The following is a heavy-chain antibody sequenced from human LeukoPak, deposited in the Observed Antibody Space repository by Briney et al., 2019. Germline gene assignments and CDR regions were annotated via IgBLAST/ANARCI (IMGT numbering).Heavy chain of an antibody. D-gene: IGHD6-19*01. Sequence: KTSETLSLTCTVSGGSISSSSYYWGWIRQPPGKGLEWIGYIYYSGSTNYNPSLKSRVTISVDTSKNQFSLKLSSVTAADTAVYYCARFIAVAANWFDPWGQGTLVTVSS. CDR1: GGSISSSSYY. J-gene: IGHJ5*02. CDR3: ARFIAVAANWFDP. V-gene: IGHV4-61*05. CDR2: IYYSGST.